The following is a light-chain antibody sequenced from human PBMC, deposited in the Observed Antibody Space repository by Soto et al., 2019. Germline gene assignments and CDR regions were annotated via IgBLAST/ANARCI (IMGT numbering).Light chain of an antibody. CDR3: QQSYSTPRT. Sequence: DIQMTQSQTSLPASVGNTVTITCRASQSISMYLSWYQQKPGKAPKLLIYAASILQSGVPSRFSGSGSGTDFTLTISSLQPEDFATYYCQQSYSTPRTFGQGTKVDIK. V-gene: IGKV1-39*01. CDR2: AAS. CDR1: QSISMY. J-gene: IGKJ1*01.